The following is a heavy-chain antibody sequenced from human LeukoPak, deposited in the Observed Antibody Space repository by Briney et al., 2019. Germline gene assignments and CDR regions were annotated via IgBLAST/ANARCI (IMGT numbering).Heavy chain of an antibody. CDR2: IYYSGST. CDR3: ARGGYYGSGNDFRFDP. V-gene: IGHV4-59*01. CDR1: GGSISSYY. J-gene: IGHJ5*02. Sequence: PSETLSLTCTVSGGSISSYYWSCIRQPPGKGLEWIGYIYYSGSTNYNPSLKSRVTISVDTSKNQFSLKLTSVTAADTAVYFCARGGYYGSGNDFRFDPWGQGTLVTVSS. D-gene: IGHD3-10*01.